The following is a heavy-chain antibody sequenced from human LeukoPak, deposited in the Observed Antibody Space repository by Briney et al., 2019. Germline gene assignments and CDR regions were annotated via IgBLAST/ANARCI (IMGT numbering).Heavy chain of an antibody. J-gene: IGHJ4*02. CDR3: ARELGSGSYPFDY. Sequence: ASVKVSCEASGYTFTNYVINWVRQAPGQGLEWMGWISAYNDNTNYVQKFQGRVTMTTGTSTSTAYMELRRLRSDDTAVYYCARELGSGSYPFDYWGQGTLVTVSS. V-gene: IGHV1-18*01. CDR2: ISAYNDNT. CDR1: GYTFTNYV. D-gene: IGHD3-10*01.